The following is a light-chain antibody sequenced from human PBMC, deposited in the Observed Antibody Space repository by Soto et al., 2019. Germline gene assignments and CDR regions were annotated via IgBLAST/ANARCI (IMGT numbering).Light chain of an antibody. V-gene: IGKV3-20*01. CDR1: QSVSSSY. CDR2: GAS. Sequence: EIVLTQSPGTLSLSPGERATLSCRASQSVSSSYLAWYQQKPGQAPRLLIYGASSRATGIPDRFSGSGSGTDFTLTISRLEPEDLAVYYCQQYGSSPQYPFGQGTKLEIK. J-gene: IGKJ2*01. CDR3: QQYGSSPQYP.